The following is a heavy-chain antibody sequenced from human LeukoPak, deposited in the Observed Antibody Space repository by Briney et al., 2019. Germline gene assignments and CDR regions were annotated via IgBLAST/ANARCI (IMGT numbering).Heavy chain of an antibody. V-gene: IGHV3-23*01. J-gene: IGHJ3*02. D-gene: IGHD3-22*01. CDR3: ARLNYYDSSGYPPAFDI. Sequence: GGSLRLSCAASGFTFSSYAMGWVRQAPGKGLEWVSSIGGSGGGTYYADSVKGRFTISRDNSKNTLYLQMNSLRAEDTSVYYCARLNYYDSSGYPPAFDIWGQGTMVTVSS. CDR2: IGGSGGGT. CDR1: GFTFSSYA.